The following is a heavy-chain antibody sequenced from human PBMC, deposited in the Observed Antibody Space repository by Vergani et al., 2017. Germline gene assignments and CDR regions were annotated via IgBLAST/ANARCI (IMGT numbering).Heavy chain of an antibody. Sequence: EVQLAESGGGLVQPGGSLRLSCAASGFNFSGYIMNWVRQAPGKGLEWVSYISTGCAGIETIFYADSVKGRFTVSRDNAKNSLYLQMNSLRAEDTAVYYCARDHWANFDYWGQGTLVTVSS. CDR3: ARDHWANFDY. CDR2: ISTGCAGIETI. D-gene: IGHD3-16*01. V-gene: IGHV3-48*01. J-gene: IGHJ4*02. CDR1: GFNFSGYI.